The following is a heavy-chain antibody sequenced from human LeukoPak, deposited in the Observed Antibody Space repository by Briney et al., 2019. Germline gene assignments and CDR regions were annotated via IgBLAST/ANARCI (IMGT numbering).Heavy chain of an antibody. Sequence: GGSLRLSCAASGFTFSSYSMNWVRQAPGKGLEWVSSISSGSSYIYYADSVKGRFTISRDNAKDSLYLQMNSLRAEDTAVYYCARDYKGLSEYWGQGTLVTVSP. CDR2: ISSGSSYI. CDR1: GFTFSSYS. D-gene: IGHD1-1*01. CDR3: ARDYKGLSEY. J-gene: IGHJ4*02. V-gene: IGHV3-21*01.